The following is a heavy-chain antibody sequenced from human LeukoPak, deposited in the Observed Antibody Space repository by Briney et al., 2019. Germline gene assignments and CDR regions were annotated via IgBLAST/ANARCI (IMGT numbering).Heavy chain of an antibody. CDR2: IWYDGSNK. D-gene: IGHD6-19*01. CDR3: ARDLRYSSGWFDY. J-gene: IGHJ4*02. CDR1: GFTFSSYG. V-gene: IGHV3-33*01. Sequence: PGGSLRLSCAASGFTFSSYGMHWVRQAPGKGLEWVAVIWYDGSNKYYADSVKGRFTISRDNSKNTLYLQMSSLRAEDTAVYYCARDLRYSSGWFDYWGQGTLVTVSS.